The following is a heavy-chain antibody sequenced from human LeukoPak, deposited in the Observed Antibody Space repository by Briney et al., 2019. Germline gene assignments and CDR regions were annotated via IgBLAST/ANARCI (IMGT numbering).Heavy chain of an antibody. V-gene: IGHV4-39*07. CDR2: IYYSGST. Sequence: SETLSLTCTVSGGSLSSSSYYWGWIRQPPGKGLEWIGSIYYSGSTYYNPSLKSRVTISVDTSKNQFSLKLSSVTAADTAVYYCARGRRVAAAGRWFDPWGRGTLVTVSS. J-gene: IGHJ5*02. CDR1: GGSLSSSSYY. CDR3: ARGRRVAAAGRWFDP. D-gene: IGHD6-13*01.